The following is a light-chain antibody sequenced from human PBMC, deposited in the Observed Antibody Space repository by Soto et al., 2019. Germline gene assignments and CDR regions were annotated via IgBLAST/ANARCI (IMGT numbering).Light chain of an antibody. CDR3: QQSFTNPKT. CDR1: QGISNF. CDR2: AAS. J-gene: IGKJ1*01. V-gene: IGKV1-39*01. Sequence: DIQMTQSPSSLSASVGDRVTITCRSSQGISNFLNWYQQKPGEAPKVLIYAASSLQTGVPSRFSGSGSGTVFTLTINSLQPVDFATYFCQQSFTNPKTFGQGTEVDIK.